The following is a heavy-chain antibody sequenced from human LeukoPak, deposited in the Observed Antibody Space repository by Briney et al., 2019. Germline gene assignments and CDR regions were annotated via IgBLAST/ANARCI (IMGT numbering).Heavy chain of an antibody. Sequence: SVKVSCKASGFTFTSSAMQWVRQARGQRLEWIGWIVVGRGNTNYAQKFQERVTITRDMSTSTAYMELSSLRSDDTAVYYCASGWVCSGGSCYYDFGYWGQGTLVTVSS. CDR1: GFTFTSSA. D-gene: IGHD2-15*01. CDR2: IVVGRGNT. V-gene: IGHV1-58*02. J-gene: IGHJ4*02. CDR3: ASGWVCSGGSCYYDFGY.